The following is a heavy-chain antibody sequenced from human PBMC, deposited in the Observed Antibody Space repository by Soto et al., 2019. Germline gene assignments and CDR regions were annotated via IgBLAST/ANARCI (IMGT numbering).Heavy chain of an antibody. CDR1: GYTLTELS. CDR3: ATRNYSSSWYKGGYYFDY. V-gene: IGHV1-24*01. CDR2: FDPEDGET. D-gene: IGHD6-13*01. J-gene: IGHJ4*02. Sequence: ASVKVSCKVSGYTLTELSMHWVRQAPGKGLEWMGGFDPEDGETIYAQKFQGRVTMTEDTSTDTAYMELSSLRSEDTAVYYCATRNYSSSWYKGGYYFDYWGQGTLVTVSS.